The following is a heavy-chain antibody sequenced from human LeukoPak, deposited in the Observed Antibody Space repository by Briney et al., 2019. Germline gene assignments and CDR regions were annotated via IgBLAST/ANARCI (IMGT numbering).Heavy chain of an antibody. V-gene: IGHV4-30-2*01. CDR3: ARENYDILTGYKAPGAFDI. CDR1: GCSISSGGYS. Sequence: PSETLCLTCAVSGCSISSGGYSWSWIRQPPGKGLEWIGYIYHSGSTYYNPSLKSRVTISVDRSKNQFSLKLSSVTAADTAVYYCARENYDILTGYKAPGAFDIWGQGTMVTVSS. J-gene: IGHJ3*02. D-gene: IGHD3-9*01. CDR2: IYHSGST.